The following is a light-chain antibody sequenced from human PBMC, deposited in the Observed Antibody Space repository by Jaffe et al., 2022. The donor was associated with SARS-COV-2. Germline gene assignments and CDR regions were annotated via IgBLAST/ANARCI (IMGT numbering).Light chain of an antibody. Sequence: SYELTQPPSVSVSPGQTARITCSGDALPKKYAYWYQQKSGQAPVLVIYEDIKRPSGIPERFSGSSSGAMATLTISGAQVEDEGDYYCYSADSSGNHYVFGTGTKVTVL. CDR3: YSADSSGNHYV. J-gene: IGLJ1*01. V-gene: IGLV3-10*01. CDR2: EDI. CDR1: ALPKKY.